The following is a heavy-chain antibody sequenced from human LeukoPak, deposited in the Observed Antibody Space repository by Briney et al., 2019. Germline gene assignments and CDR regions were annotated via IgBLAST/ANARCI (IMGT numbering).Heavy chain of an antibody. CDR2: IHYNGNT. D-gene: IGHD1-26*01. J-gene: IGHJ4*02. Sequence: SETLSLTCTFSGASISSYFWSWIRQPPGKGLERIGYIHYNGNTNCNPSLKSRVTMSLDTSKSQVSLKLNSVTAADTAVYYCARHISSGGTYAYFDYWGQGTLATVSS. V-gene: IGHV4-59*08. CDR1: GASISSYF. CDR3: ARHISSGGTYAYFDY.